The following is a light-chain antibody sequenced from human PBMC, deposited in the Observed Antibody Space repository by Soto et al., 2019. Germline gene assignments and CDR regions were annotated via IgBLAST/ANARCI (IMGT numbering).Light chain of an antibody. V-gene: IGLV2-14*01. CDR1: SSDVGGYNF. CDR2: EVS. J-gene: IGLJ2*01. Sequence: QSALTQPASVSGSPGQSITISCTGTSSDVGGYNFVSWYQRHPGKAPKLIIYEVSNRPSGVSNRFSASKSGNTASLTISGLQAEDEADYYCSSYTNSSTLVGFGGGTKLTVL. CDR3: SSYTNSSTLVG.